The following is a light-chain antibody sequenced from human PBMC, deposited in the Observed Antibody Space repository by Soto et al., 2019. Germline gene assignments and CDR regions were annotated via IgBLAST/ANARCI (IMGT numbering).Light chain of an antibody. CDR3: QSYDSSLSGYV. J-gene: IGLJ1*01. CDR1: SSNIGAGYD. Sequence: QSVLTQPPSVSGAPGQRVTISCTGSSSNIGAGYDVHWYQQLPGTVPKLLIYDNNNRPSGVPDRFSGSKSGTSASLAITGLQAEDEADYYCQSYDSSLSGYVFGTGTKLTVL. CDR2: DNN. V-gene: IGLV1-40*01.